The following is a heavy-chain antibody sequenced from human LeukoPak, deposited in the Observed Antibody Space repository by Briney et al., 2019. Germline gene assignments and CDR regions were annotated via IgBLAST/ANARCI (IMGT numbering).Heavy chain of an antibody. CDR3: AKDRTLGGYSGYDPHYFDY. CDR2: ISWNSGSI. J-gene: IGHJ4*02. Sequence: SLRLSCAASGFTLDDYAMHWVRQAPGKGLEWVSGISWNSGSIGYAASVKGRFTISRDNAKNSLYLHMNSLRAEDTALYYCAKDRTLGGYSGYDPHYFDYWGQGTLVTVSS. V-gene: IGHV3-9*01. D-gene: IGHD5-12*01. CDR1: GFTLDDYA.